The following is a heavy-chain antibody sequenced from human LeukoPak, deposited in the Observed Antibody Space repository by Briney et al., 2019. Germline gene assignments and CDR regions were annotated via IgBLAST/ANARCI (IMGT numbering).Heavy chain of an antibody. CDR1: GFTFSSYA. D-gene: IGHD1-26*01. Sequence: GGSLRLSCAASGFTFSSYAMSWVRQAPGKGLEWVSAISGSGGSTYYADSVKGRFTISRDNSKNTLYLQMNSLRAEDKAVYYCAKDGGWYMWELPGYFDYWGQGTLVTVSS. CDR3: AKDGGWYMWELPGYFDY. V-gene: IGHV3-23*01. J-gene: IGHJ4*02. CDR2: ISGSGGST.